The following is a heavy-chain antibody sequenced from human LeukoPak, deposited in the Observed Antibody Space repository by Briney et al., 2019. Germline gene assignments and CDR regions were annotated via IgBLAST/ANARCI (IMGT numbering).Heavy chain of an antibody. V-gene: IGHV1-24*01. CDR2: LDPEDGET. CDR3: ATSDIWGSYRLFDY. J-gene: IGHJ4*02. Sequence: ASVKVSCKVSGYTLTELSMHWVRQAPGKGLEWMGGLDPEDGETIYAQKFQGRVTMTEDTSTDTAYMELSSLRSEDTAVYYCATSDIWGSYRLFDYWGQGTLVTVSS. D-gene: IGHD3-16*02. CDR1: GYTLTELS.